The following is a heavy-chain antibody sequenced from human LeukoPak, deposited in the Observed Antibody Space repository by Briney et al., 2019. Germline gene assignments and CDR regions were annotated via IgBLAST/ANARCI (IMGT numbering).Heavy chain of an antibody. J-gene: IGHJ6*02. CDR2: IYPGDSDT. V-gene: IGHV5-51*01. D-gene: IGHD7-27*01. CDR1: GYSFTSYW. Sequence: GESLKISCKGSGYSFTSYWIGWVRQMPGKGLEWMGIIYPGDSDTRYSPSFQGQVTISADKSISTAYLQWSSLKASDTAMYYCARFGTGDDYYYYGMDVWGQGTTVTVSS. CDR3: ARFGTGDDYYYYGMDV.